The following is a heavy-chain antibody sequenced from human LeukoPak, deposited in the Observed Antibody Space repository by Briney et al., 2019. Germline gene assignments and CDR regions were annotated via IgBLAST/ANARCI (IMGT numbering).Heavy chain of an antibody. CDR3: ARGQEVTAIPAAY. CDR2: ISSSSSYT. D-gene: IGHD2-21*02. CDR1: GFTFSNNY. Sequence: IPGGSLRLSCAASGFTFSNNYMSWIRQTPGKGLGWVSYISSSSSYTNYADSVKGRFTISRDNANNSLYLQMNSLRAEDTAVYFCARGQEVTAIPAAYWGQGTLVTVSS. V-gene: IGHV3-11*05. J-gene: IGHJ4*02.